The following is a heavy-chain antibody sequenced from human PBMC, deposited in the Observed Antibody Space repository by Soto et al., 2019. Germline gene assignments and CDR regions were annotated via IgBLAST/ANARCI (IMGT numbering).Heavy chain of an antibody. V-gene: IGHV3-7*01. D-gene: IGHD2-21*02. CDR2: IKQDGSEK. Sequence: GGSLRLSCAASGFTFSSYWMSWVRQAPGKGLEWVANIKQDGSEKYYVDSVKGRFTISRDNAKNSLYLQMNSLRAEDTAVYYCAREVVTAIADAFDIWGQGTMVTVS. J-gene: IGHJ3*02. CDR1: GFTFSSYW. CDR3: AREVVTAIADAFDI.